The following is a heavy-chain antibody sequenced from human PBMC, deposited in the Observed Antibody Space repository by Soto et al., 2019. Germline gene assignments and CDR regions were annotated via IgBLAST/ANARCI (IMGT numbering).Heavy chain of an antibody. V-gene: IGHV1-69*12. CDR3: ATDSGPSSGYYQYWFDP. CDR1: GGTFSSYA. Sequence: QVQLVQSGAEVKKPGSSVKVSCKASGGTFSSYAISWVRQAPGQGLEWMGEIIPIFGTANYAQKFQGRVTITAAESTSTAYIELSSLRSEDTAVYYCATDSGPSSGYYQYWFDPWCQGTLVTVSS. D-gene: IGHD3-22*01. J-gene: IGHJ5*02. CDR2: IIPIFGTA.